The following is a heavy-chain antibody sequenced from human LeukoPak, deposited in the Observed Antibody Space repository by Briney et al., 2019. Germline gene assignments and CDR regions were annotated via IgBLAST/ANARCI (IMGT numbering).Heavy chain of an antibody. D-gene: IGHD5-12*01. CDR1: GGTFSSYA. CDR3: ARAEMAPYYFDY. J-gene: IGHJ4*02. CDR2: IIPILGIA. Sequence: SVKVSCKASGGTFSSYAISWVPQAPGQRLEWMGRIIPILGIANYAQKFQGRVTITADKSTSTAYMELSSLRSEDTAVYYCARAEMAPYYFDYWGQGTLVTVSS. V-gene: IGHV1-69*04.